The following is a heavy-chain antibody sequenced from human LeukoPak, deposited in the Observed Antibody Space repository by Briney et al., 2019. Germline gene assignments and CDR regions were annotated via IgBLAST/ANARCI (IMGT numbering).Heavy chain of an antibody. Sequence: PGGSLRLSCAASGFTFDDHGMNWVRQAPGKGLEWVSAISGSGGSTYYADSVKGRFTISRDNSKNTLYLQMNSLRAEDTAVYYCAKVRIPLYSSSGDFDYWGQGTLVTVSS. CDR3: AKVRIPLYSSSGDFDY. V-gene: IGHV3-23*01. D-gene: IGHD6-13*01. CDR2: ISGSGGST. CDR1: GFTFDDHG. J-gene: IGHJ4*02.